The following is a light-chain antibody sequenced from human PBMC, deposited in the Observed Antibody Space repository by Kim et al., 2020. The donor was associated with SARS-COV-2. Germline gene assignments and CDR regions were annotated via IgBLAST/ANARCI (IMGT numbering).Light chain of an antibody. Sequence: AASEGDRVTITCRASQSISSWLAWYQQKPGKAPKLLIYKASSLESGVPSRFSGSGSGTEFTLTISSLQPDDFATYYCQQYNSYWTFGQGTKVEIK. V-gene: IGKV1-5*03. CDR3: QQYNSYWT. J-gene: IGKJ1*01. CDR1: QSISSW. CDR2: KAS.